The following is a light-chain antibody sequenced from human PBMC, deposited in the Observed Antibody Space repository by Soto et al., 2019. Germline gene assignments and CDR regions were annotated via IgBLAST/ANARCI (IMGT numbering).Light chain of an antibody. V-gene: IGKV1-39*01. CDR3: QQSYDMPWT. Sequence: DIQMTQSPSSLSASVGDTVTITCRASQIISTYLTWYQQKPGKAPKLLIYAAYNLQSGVPSRFSGSGSGTDFTLTINSLQPEDFAAYYCQQSYDMPWTFGQGTKVEIK. CDR1: QIISTY. J-gene: IGKJ1*01. CDR2: AAY.